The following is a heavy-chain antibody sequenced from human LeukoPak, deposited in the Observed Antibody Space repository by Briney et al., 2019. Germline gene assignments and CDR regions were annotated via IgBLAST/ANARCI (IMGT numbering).Heavy chain of an antibody. J-gene: IGHJ4*02. Sequence: GGSLRHSCEVSGFTFDNNDMHWVRQTTGKGLEWVSAIGSAGYTYYADSVRGRFTITRDNAKQSLYLQMNSLRVEDTAVYHCVRQPDSARYGFDYWGRGTQVTVSS. V-gene: IGHV3-13*01. CDR1: GFTFDNND. CDR2: IGSAGYT. CDR3: VRQPDSARYGFDY. D-gene: IGHD1-14*01.